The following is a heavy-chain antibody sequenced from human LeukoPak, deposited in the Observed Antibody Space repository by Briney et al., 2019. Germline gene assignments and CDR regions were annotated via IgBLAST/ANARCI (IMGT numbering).Heavy chain of an antibody. CDR2: ISWNSGSI. J-gene: IGHJ4*02. CDR1: GFTFDDYA. D-gene: IGHD4-11*01. Sequence: PGRSLRLSCAASGFTFDDYAMPWVRQAPGKGLEWVSGISWNSGSIGYAASVKGRFTISRANAKNSLYLQMNSLRAEDTALYYCAKDYVGDYSNWGYFDYWGQGTLVTVSS. CDR3: AKDYVGDYSNWGYFDY. V-gene: IGHV3-9*01.